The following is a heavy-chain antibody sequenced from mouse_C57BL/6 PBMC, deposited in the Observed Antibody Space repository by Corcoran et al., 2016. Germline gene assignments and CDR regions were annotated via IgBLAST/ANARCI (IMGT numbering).Heavy chain of an antibody. D-gene: IGHD3-1*01. J-gene: IGHJ2*01. Sequence: QVQLKQSGAELVRPGASVKLSCKASGYTFTDYYINWVKQRPGQGLEWIARIYPGSGNTYYNEKFKGKATLTAEKSSSTAYMQLSSLTSEDSAVYFCARSGKSFDDWGQGTTLTVSS. CDR1: GYTFTDYY. CDR3: ARSGKSFDD. V-gene: IGHV1-76*01. CDR2: IYPGSGNT.